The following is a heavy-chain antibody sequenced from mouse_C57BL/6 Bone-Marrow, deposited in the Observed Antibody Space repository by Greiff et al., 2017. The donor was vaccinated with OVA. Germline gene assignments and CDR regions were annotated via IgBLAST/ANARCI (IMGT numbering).Heavy chain of an antibody. V-gene: IGHV5-17*01. CDR1: GFTFSDYG. CDR3: ARPAMDY. CDR2: ISSGSSTI. Sequence: EVKVVESGGGLVKPGGSLKLSCAASGFTFSDYGMHWVRQAPEKGLEWVAYISSGSSTIYYAETVKGRFTLSRDNAKNTLFLQLTSLRSEDTAMYYCARPAMDYWGQGTSVTVSS. J-gene: IGHJ4*01.